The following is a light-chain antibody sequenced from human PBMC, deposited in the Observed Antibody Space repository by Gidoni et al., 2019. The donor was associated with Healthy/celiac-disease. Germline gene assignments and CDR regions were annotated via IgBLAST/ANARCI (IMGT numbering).Light chain of an antibody. Sequence: DIVMTQSPDSLAVSLGERATIHCKSSQSVLYSSNNKNYLAWYQQKPGQPPKLLIYWASTRESGVPDRCSGSGSGTDFTLTISSLQAEDVAVYYCQQYYSTPPLTFGGGTKVEIK. J-gene: IGKJ4*01. V-gene: IGKV4-1*01. CDR2: WAS. CDR1: QSVLYSSNNKNY. CDR3: QQYYSTPPLT.